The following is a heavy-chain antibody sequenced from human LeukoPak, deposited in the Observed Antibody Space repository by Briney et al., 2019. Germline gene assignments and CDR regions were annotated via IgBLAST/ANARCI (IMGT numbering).Heavy chain of an antibody. V-gene: IGHV3-21*01. Sequence: PGGSLSLSCAASGFTFSSYSMNWVRQAPGKGLEWVSSISSSSSYIYYADSVKGRFTISRDNAKNSLYLQMNSLRAEDTAVYYCARDRDIPSYYYGSGSLFDYWGQGTLVTVSS. CDR2: ISSSSSYI. CDR1: GFTFSSYS. D-gene: IGHD3-10*01. CDR3: ARDRDIPSYYYGSGSLFDY. J-gene: IGHJ4*02.